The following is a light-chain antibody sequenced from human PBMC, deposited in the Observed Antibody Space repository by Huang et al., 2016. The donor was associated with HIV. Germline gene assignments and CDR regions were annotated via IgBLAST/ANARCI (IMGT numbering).Light chain of an antibody. V-gene: IGKV3-20*01. Sequence: EIVLTQSPGTLSLSPGERATLSCRASQSVSSTFLAWYQQNPGQAPRLLIDGASNSATGTPDRCSGSGCGTDFTLTISRLEPEDFAVYHCQQYDSSPMYTFGQGTKLEIK. J-gene: IGKJ2*01. CDR2: GAS. CDR1: QSVSSTF. CDR3: QQYDSSPMYT.